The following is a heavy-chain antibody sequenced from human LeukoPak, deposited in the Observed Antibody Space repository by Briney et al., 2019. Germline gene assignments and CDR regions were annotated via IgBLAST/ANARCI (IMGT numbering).Heavy chain of an antibody. J-gene: IGHJ3*02. Sequence: GGSLRLSCAASGFTFSYYAMSWVRQAPGKGLEWVSEMSGSGGSTYYADSVKGRFTISRDNSKNTLDLQMNSLRAEDTAVYYCAKTTSPHSRGNDGFDIWGQGTMVTVSS. CDR1: GFTFSYYA. D-gene: IGHD3-10*01. CDR3: AKTTSPHSRGNDGFDI. CDR2: MSGSGGST. V-gene: IGHV3-23*01.